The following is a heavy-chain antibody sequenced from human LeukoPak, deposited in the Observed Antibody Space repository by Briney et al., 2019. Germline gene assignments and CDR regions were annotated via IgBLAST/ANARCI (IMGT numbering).Heavy chain of an antibody. V-gene: IGHV3-48*03. J-gene: IGHJ4*02. Sequence: GGSLRLSCAASEFPFSSYEMNWVRQAPGKGLEWVSCITSSGSTIFYGDSVKGRFTMSRDNAKNSLYLQMNSLRDEDTAVYYCARDDYGGHLDYWGQGTLVTVSS. D-gene: IGHD4-23*01. CDR2: ITSSGSTI. CDR3: ARDDYGGHLDY. CDR1: EFPFSSYE.